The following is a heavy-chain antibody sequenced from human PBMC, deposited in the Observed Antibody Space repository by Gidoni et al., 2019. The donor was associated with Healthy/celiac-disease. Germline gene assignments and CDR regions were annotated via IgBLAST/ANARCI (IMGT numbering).Heavy chain of an antibody. V-gene: IGHV3-23*01. CDR1: GLTFSSYA. Sequence: EVQLLESGGGLVQPGGSLRLSCAAGLTFSSYAMSWVRQAPGKGLEWVSAISGSGGSTYYADSVKGRFTISRDNSKNTLYLQMNSLRAEDTAVYYCAKEGALGQVNNDAFDIWGQGTMVTVSS. D-gene: IGHD1-26*01. CDR2: ISGSGGST. CDR3: AKEGALGQVNNDAFDI. J-gene: IGHJ3*02.